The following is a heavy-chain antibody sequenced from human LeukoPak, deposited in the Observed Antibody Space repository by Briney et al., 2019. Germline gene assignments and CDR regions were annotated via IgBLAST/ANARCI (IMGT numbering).Heavy chain of an antibody. CDR2: IKQDGSEK. D-gene: IGHD3-16*01. CDR1: GFTLSRYW. V-gene: IGHV3-7*01. CDR3: ARCGSRDLCGDAFGA. Sequence: GGSLTLSRADSGFTLSRYWMRWVRPAPGKGLEWVAKIKQDGSEKHYVHSVQDPITISRDNAENSVYLQITSLRDEDTAEYYCARCGSRDLCGDAFGAWGQGTMVAVSS. J-gene: IGHJ3*01.